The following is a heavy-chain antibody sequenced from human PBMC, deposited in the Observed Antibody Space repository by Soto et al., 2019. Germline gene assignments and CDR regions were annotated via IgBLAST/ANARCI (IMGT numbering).Heavy chain of an antibody. Sequence: SETLSLTCAVYGGSFSGYYWSWIRQPPGKGLKWIGEINHSGSTNYNPSLKSRVTISVDTSKNQFSLKLSSVTAADTAVYYCARGRSIRTPSYYYYYYGMDVWGQGTTVTVSS. CDR3: ARGRSIRTPSYYYYYYGMDV. D-gene: IGHD3-3*02. J-gene: IGHJ6*02. CDR1: GGSFSGYY. CDR2: INHSGST. V-gene: IGHV4-34*01.